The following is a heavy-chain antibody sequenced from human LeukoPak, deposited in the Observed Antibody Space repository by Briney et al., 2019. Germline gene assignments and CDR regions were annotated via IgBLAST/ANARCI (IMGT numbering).Heavy chain of an antibody. D-gene: IGHD3-22*01. J-gene: IGHJ4*02. CDR2: IHPSGML. CDR1: GASFNSDDQY. V-gene: IGHV4-31*03. Sequence: PSETLSLTCTVSGASFNSDDQYWNWIRQSPGKGLEWIGSIHPSGMLYNNPSLESRVTMSRDTSKNQFSLNLNSVTAADTAVYFCSRRQDSRKLGYWRQGILVTVSP. CDR3: SRRQDSRKLGY.